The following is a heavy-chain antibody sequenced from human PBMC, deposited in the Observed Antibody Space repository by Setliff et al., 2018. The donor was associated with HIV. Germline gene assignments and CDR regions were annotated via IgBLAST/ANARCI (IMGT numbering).Heavy chain of an antibody. J-gene: IGHJ4*02. CDR3: APRSGLVGTTPAAVDH. CDR1: GFTFSSHA. V-gene: IGHV3-23*01. CDR2: ISANGIST. D-gene: IGHD1-26*01. Sequence: GESLKISCAASGFTFSSHAMSWVRQAPGKGLEWLSGISANGISTYYADSVKGRLTISRDNAKNALYLFMHSLRAEDTAVYFCAPRSGLVGTTPAAVDHWGQGTLVTVSS.